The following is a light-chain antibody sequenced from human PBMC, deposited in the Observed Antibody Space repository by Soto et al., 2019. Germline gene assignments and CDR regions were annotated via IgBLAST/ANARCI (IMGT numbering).Light chain of an antibody. CDR2: GVD. V-gene: IGLV2-23*02. J-gene: IGLJ1*01. CDR1: MSDVGIYYP. CDR3: CAYEGDTTFFV. Sequence: QSALTQPASMAGSPGQAITISFTGTMSDVGIYYPVSCFQQHPFKAAKLIIYGVDKVRSVVCCRFAGCDSGNTASLTISGLXAADEAEYYRCAYEGDTTFFVFGTGTKVTVL.